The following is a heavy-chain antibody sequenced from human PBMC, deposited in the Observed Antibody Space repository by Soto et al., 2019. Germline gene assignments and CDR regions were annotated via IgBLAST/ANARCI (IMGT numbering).Heavy chain of an antibody. Sequence: LSLTCTISGDSISNSNYYWGWIRQPPGKGLEWIGSIYYSGSTYYNPSLKSRVTISVDTSRNQFSLKLRSVTAGDTAVYHCARTGYGSGRTWFDPWGQGTLVTVSS. CDR2: IYYSGST. J-gene: IGHJ5*02. CDR1: GDSISNSNYY. D-gene: IGHD3-10*01. CDR3: ARTGYGSGRTWFDP. V-gene: IGHV4-39*01.